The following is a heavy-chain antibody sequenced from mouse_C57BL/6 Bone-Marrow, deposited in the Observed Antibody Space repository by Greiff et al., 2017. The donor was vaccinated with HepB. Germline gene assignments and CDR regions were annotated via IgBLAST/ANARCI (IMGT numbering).Heavy chain of an antibody. D-gene: IGHD1-1*01. CDR1: GFTFSSYA. V-gene: IGHV5-4*01. J-gene: IGHJ2*01. Sequence: EVQVVESGGGLVKPGGSLKLSCAASGFTFSSYAMSWVRQTPEKRLEWVATISDGGSYTYYPDNVKGRFTISRDNAKNNLYLQMSHLKSEDTAMYYCARYDYYYFDYWGQGTTLTVSS. CDR3: ARYDYYYFDY. CDR2: ISDGGSYT.